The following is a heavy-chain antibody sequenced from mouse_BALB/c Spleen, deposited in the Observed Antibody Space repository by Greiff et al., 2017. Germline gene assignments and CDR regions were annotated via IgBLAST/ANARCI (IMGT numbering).Heavy chain of an antibody. D-gene: IGHD1-1*01. Sequence: EVQLQQSGGGLVQPGGSLKLSCAASGFTFSSYGMSWVRPTPDKRLELVATINSNGCSTYYPDSVKGRFTISRDNAKNTLYLQMSSLKSEDTAMYYCARDYGSSYWYFDVWGAGTTVTVSS. J-gene: IGHJ1*01. CDR1: GFTFSSYG. V-gene: IGHV5-6-3*01. CDR2: INSNGCST. CDR3: ARDYGSSYWYFDV.